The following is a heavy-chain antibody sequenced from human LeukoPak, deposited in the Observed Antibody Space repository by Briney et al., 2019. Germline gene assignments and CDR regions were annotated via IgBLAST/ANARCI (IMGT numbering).Heavy chain of an antibody. CDR1: GGSFISGIYY. J-gene: IGHJ4*02. CDR3: ARLLPIAAAGGHYFDY. V-gene: IGHV4-39*01. CDR2: IYYRGST. D-gene: IGHD6-13*01. Sequence: PSETLSLTCNVSGGSFISGIYYWGWVRQPPGKGLEWIASIYYRGSTYYNQSLKSRVTISVDTSKKQFSLKVISVTAADTAVYYCARLLPIAAAGGHYFDYWGQGTLVTVSS.